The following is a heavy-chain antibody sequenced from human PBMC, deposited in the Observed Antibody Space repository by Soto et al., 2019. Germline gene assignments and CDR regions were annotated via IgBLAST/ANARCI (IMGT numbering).Heavy chain of an antibody. V-gene: IGHV3-64*01. CDR1: GFTFSSYA. D-gene: IGHD3-3*01. Sequence: GGSLRLSCAASGFTFSSYAMHWVRQAPGKGLEYVSAISSNGGSTYYANSVKGRFTISRDNSKNTLYLQMGSLRAEDMAVYYCARATTRCWEWSWFDYWGQGTLVTVSS. CDR2: ISSNGGST. J-gene: IGHJ4*02. CDR3: ARATTRCWEWSWFDY.